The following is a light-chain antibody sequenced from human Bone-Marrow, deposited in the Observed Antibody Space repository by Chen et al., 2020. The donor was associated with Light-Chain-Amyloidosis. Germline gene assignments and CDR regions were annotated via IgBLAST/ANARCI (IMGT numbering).Light chain of an antibody. CDR2: DVS. Sequence: QSALTQPASVSGAPGQSITFSCTGTSSDVGGYNYVSWYQQHPGKAPKLIIYDVSDRPSGVADRFSGSKSGNTASLTISGIQAEVEADYYGASYTSAATWVFGGGTKLTVL. V-gene: IGLV2-14*03. J-gene: IGLJ3*02. CDR1: SSDVGGYNY. CDR3: ASYTSAATWV.